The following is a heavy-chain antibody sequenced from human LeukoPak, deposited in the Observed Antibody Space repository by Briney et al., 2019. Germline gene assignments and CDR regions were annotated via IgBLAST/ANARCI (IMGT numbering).Heavy chain of an antibody. D-gene: IGHD5-18*01. V-gene: IGHV4-30-4*01. Sequence: SETLSLTCTVSGGSISSGDYYWSWIRQPPGKGLEWIGYIYYSGSTYYNPSLKSRLTISVDTSKNQFSLKLSSVTAADTAVYYCARVDTAMVPPDYWGQGTLVTVSS. CDR1: GGSISSGDYY. CDR2: IYYSGST. J-gene: IGHJ4*02. CDR3: ARVDTAMVPPDY.